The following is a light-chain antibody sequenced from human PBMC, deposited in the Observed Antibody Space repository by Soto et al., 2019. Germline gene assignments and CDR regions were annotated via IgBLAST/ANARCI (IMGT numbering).Light chain of an antibody. CDR3: YQYGTAPLT. Sequence: VFTQSPGTLSLSPGERATLSCRASQSVAANYLAWYQQIRGQAPRLLIYGASSRATGIPDRFSGSGSGTDFTLPISRLEPEDFSVYYCYQYGTAPLTFGPGTKVDIK. J-gene: IGKJ3*01. CDR1: QSVAANY. CDR2: GAS. V-gene: IGKV3-20*01.